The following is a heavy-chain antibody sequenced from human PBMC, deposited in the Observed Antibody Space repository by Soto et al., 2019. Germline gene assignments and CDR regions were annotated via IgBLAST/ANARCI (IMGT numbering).Heavy chain of an antibody. CDR2: ILYDGNNQ. J-gene: IGHJ3*02. Sequence: QVQLVESGGGVVQPGRSLRLSCAATGFTFSAYSMHWVRQPPGEGLEWVAVILYDGNNQRCTDAVKGRFTVSRDNSKGTLYLQLASLHSGDTAVYYCVRDGYSGRSDGFDIWGQGTTVTVSS. CDR3: VRDGYSGRSDGFDI. V-gene: IGHV3-30-3*01. CDR1: GFTFSAYS. D-gene: IGHD5-12*01.